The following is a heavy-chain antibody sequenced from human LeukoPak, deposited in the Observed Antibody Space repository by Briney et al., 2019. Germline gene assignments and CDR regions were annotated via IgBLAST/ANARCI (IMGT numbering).Heavy chain of an antibody. CDR1: GASISSYY. V-gene: IGHV4-4*07. Sequence: SETLSLTCSVSGASISSYYWGWVRQPAGKGLEWIGRIYISGTTKHNPSLKSRVTMSVDTSKNQFSLRLTSVTAADTAVYFCARDDVPYRGTYTPFDVWGQGTLVTVSS. D-gene: IGHD3-10*02. CDR3: ARDDVPYRGTYTPFDV. CDR2: IYISGTT. J-gene: IGHJ4*02.